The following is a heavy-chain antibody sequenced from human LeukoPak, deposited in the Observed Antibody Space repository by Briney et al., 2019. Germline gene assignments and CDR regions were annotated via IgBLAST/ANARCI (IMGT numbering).Heavy chain of an antibody. Sequence: GGPLRLSCAASGFTFSTYAINWVRQAPGKGLEWISAISQSGNTIYYADSVKGRFIISRDNSKNTLYLQLNSLRAEDTAVYYCARVDTSHLRYFDSWGQGTLVTVSS. V-gene: IGHV3-23*01. CDR2: ISQSGNTI. CDR3: ARVDTSHLRYFDS. J-gene: IGHJ4*02. D-gene: IGHD3-16*01. CDR1: GFTFSTYA.